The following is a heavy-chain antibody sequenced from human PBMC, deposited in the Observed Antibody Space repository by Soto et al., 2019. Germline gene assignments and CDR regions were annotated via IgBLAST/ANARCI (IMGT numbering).Heavy chain of an antibody. Sequence: ASVKVSCKASGYIFRSHGVSWMRQAPGQGLEWMGWISPYNGNTNYAQNLQGRVTMTTDTSTSTAYMELRSLRSDDTAVYYCASAWLVSDAFDIWGQGTMVTVSS. CDR2: ISPYNGNT. CDR1: GYIFRSHG. V-gene: IGHV1-18*01. CDR3: ASAWLVSDAFDI. J-gene: IGHJ3*02. D-gene: IGHD6-19*01.